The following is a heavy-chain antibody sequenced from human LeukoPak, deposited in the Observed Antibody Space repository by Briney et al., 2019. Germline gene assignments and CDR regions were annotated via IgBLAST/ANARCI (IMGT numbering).Heavy chain of an antibody. Sequence: SVKVSCKASGYTFTGYYMHWVRQAPGQGLEWMGRIIPILGIANYAQKFQGRVTITADKSTSTAYMELSSLRSEDTAVYYCASLESSWQVDYWGQGTLVTVSS. J-gene: IGHJ4*02. CDR1: GYTFTGYY. D-gene: IGHD6-13*01. CDR3: ASLESSWQVDY. CDR2: IIPILGIA. V-gene: IGHV1-69*02.